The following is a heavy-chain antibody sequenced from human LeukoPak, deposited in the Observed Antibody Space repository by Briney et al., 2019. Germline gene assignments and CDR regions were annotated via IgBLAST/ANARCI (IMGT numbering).Heavy chain of an antibody. J-gene: IGHJ4*02. D-gene: IGHD3-22*01. Sequence: KPSETLSLTCTVSGGSISTYYWSWIRQPPGKGLEWIGYIYYSGSTNYNPSLKSRVTISLDTSKDQFSLKLNSVTAADTAMHYCARSFSPNYYDLLDYWGQGTLVTVSS. CDR2: IYYSGST. V-gene: IGHV4-59*01. CDR1: GGSISTYY. CDR3: ARSFSPNYYDLLDY.